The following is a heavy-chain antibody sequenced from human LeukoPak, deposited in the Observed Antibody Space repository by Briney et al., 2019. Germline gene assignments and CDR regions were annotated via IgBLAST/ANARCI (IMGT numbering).Heavy chain of an antibody. CDR2: IIPIFGTA. CDR1: GGTFSSYA. J-gene: IGHJ4*02. CDR3: ARVASTTMIVVVTIDY. V-gene: IGHV1-69*13. Sequence: SVKVSCKASGGTFSSYAISWVRQAPGQGLEWMGGIIPIFGTANYAQKFQGRVTITADESTSTAYMELRSLRSDDTAVYYCARVASTTMIVVVTIDYWGQGTLVTVSS. D-gene: IGHD3-22*01.